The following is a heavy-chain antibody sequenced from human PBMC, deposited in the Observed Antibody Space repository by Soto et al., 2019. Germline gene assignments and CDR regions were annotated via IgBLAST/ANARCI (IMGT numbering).Heavy chain of an antibody. V-gene: IGHV1-18*01. CDR3: ARTQPINVLLWFGEPKPIWFDP. CDR2: ISAYNGNT. J-gene: IGHJ5*02. CDR1: GYTFTSYG. Sequence: QVQLVQSGAEVKKPGASVKVSCKASGYTFTSYGISWVRQAPGQGLEWMGWISAYNGNTNYAQKLQGRVTMTTDTSTSTAYMELRSMRSDDTAVYYCARTQPINVLLWFGEPKPIWFDPWGQGTLVTVSS. D-gene: IGHD3-10*01.